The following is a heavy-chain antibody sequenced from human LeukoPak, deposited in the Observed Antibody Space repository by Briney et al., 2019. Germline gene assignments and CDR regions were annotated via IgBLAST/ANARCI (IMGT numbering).Heavy chain of an antibody. V-gene: IGHV1-69*05. J-gene: IGHJ3*02. Sequence: SVKVSCKASGGTFSSYAISWVRQAPGQGLEWMGGIIPIFGTANYAQKFQGRVTITTDESTSTAYMELSSLRSEDTAVYYCASRQVVTTMSAFDIWGQGTTVTVSS. CDR2: IIPIFGTA. D-gene: IGHD4-23*01. CDR1: GGTFSSYA. CDR3: ASRQVVTTMSAFDI.